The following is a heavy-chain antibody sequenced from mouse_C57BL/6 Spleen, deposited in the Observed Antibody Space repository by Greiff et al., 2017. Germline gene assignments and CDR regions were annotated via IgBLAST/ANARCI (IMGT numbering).Heavy chain of an antibody. D-gene: IGHD2-4*01. J-gene: IGHJ2*01. CDR2: IYPGDGDT. CDR3: AREVYDYDDGYYFDY. V-gene: IGHV1-82*01. Sequence: QVQLQQSGPELVKPGASVKISCKASGYAFSSSWMNWVKQRPGKGLEWIGRIYPGDGDTNYNGKFKGKATLTADKSSSTAYMQLSSLTSEDSAVYFCAREVYDYDDGYYFDYWGQGTTLTVSS. CDR1: GYAFSSSW.